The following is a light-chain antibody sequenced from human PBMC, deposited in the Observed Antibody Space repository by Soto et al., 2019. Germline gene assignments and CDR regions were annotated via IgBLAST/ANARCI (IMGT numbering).Light chain of an antibody. J-gene: IGKJ1*01. V-gene: IGKV1-5*01. CDR3: QQYKNYLT. CDR2: GAS. CDR1: QSVSIW. Sequence: EMQKNKNPSTLSASVGDRVTFTCRASQSVSIWLAWYQQKPGKAPKLLISGASTLESGVPSRFSGSGSGTEFTLTISSLQPDDFATYYCQQYKNYLTFGQGTKVDIK.